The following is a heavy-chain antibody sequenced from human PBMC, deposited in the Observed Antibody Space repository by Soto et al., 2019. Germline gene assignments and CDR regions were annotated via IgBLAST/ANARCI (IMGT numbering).Heavy chain of an antibody. V-gene: IGHV4-59*01. CDR2: IYYSGST. Sequence: SETLSLTCTVSGGSISSYYWSWIRQPPGKGLEWIGYIYYSGSTNYNPSLKSRVTISVNTSKNQFSLKLSSVTAADTAVYYCARVAPSYYFDYWGQGTLVTVSS. D-gene: IGHD2-2*01. J-gene: IGHJ4*02. CDR1: GGSISSYY. CDR3: ARVAPSYYFDY.